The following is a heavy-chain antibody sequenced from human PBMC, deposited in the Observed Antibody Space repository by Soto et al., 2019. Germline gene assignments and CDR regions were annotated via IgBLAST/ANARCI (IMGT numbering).Heavy chain of an antibody. Sequence: SGPTLVNPTQTLTLTCSFSGFSLTTSGVGVGWIRQPPGKALEWLAHVYWSGDEHYRPSLKSRLSITKDASKNQVVLTMTNMDPVDTATYYCARGIATRPVFAFDVWGQGTMVTVSS. CDR2: VYWSGDE. CDR3: ARGIATRPVFAFDV. D-gene: IGHD6-6*01. J-gene: IGHJ3*01. CDR1: GFSLTTSGVG. V-gene: IGHV2-5*01.